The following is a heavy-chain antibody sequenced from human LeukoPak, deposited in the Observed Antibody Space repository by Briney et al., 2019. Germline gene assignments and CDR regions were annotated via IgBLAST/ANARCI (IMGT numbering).Heavy chain of an antibody. CDR3: ARRSIAAREFDY. V-gene: IGHV3-33*01. J-gene: IGHJ4*02. CDR1: GFTFNNYG. Sequence: PGGSLRLSCAASGFTFNNYGMHWVRQAPGKGLEWVAVIWYDGGNKYYADSVKGRFTISRDNSKNTLYLQMNSLRAEDTAVYYCARRSIAAREFDYWGQGTLVTVSS. CDR2: IWYDGGNK. D-gene: IGHD6-13*01.